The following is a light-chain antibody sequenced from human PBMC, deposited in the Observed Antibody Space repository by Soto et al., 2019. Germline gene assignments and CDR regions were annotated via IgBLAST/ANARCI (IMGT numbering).Light chain of an antibody. CDR3: QQSYSNPFT. J-gene: IGKJ3*01. CDR1: QSISSY. Sequence: DIQMTQSPSSLSASVGDRVTITCRASQSISSYLNXYQXXPGXAPKLMLYAESSLQSGVPSRLRRSGSGTDFTLTISSLQHEDFAPYYCQQSYSNPFTFGTGTKVDI. V-gene: IGKV1-39*01. CDR2: AES.